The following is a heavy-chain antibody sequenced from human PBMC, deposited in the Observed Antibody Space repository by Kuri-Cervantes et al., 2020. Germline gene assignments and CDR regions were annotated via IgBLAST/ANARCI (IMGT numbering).Heavy chain of an antibody. CDR1: GFTFSSYA. Sequence: GESLKISCAASGFTFSSYAMHWVRQAPGKGLEWVAVISYDGSNKYYADSVKGRFTISRDNSKNTLYLQMNSLRAGDTAVYYCARDRRSSSGSYAAYWGRGTLVTVSS. V-gene: IGHV3-30-3*01. CDR3: ARDRRSSSGSYAAY. D-gene: IGHD1-26*01. J-gene: IGHJ4*02. CDR2: ISYDGSNK.